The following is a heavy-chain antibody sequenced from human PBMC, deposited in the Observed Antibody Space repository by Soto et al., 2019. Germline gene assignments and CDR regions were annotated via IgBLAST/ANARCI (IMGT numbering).Heavy chain of an antibody. J-gene: IGHJ4*02. CDR2: INPNSGGT. CDR1: GYTFTGYY. Sequence: QVQLVQSGAEVKKPGASVKVSCKASGYTFTGYYMHWVRQAPGQGLEWMGWINPNSGGTNYAQKFQGWGTLNRDTSISTAYMELSRLRSDDPAVYYCARDRFGYSSGWYHYWGQGTLVTVSS. V-gene: IGHV1-2*04. CDR3: ARDRFGYSSGWYHY. D-gene: IGHD6-19*01.